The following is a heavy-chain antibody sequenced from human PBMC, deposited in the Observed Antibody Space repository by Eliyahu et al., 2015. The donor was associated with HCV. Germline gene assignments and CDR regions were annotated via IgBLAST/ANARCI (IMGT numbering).Heavy chain of an antibody. V-gene: IGHV3-33*01. D-gene: IGHD3-16*01. J-gene: IGHJ3*01. CDR3: ARGNYYDATNFHSALDV. CDR1: GFTFTSYG. Sequence: QVQLVESGGGVVQPGRSLRLSCAASGFTFTSYGIHWVRQAPGKGLEWVAIIWYDETIKYYADSVKGRFTISRDNSKNTLYLQMDSLRAEDTAVYYCARGNYYDATNFHSALDVWGQGTMVTVSS. CDR2: IWYDETIK.